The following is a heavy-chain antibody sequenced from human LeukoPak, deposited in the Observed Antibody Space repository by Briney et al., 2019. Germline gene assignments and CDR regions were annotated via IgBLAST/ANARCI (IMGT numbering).Heavy chain of an antibody. CDR3: ATDPGPFHLRA. V-gene: IGHV3-53*01. D-gene: IGHD2/OR15-2a*01. CDR1: GFTVSSNY. Sequence: GGSLRLSCAASGFTVSSNYLSWVRQAPGKGLEWVSVINSGGRTYYADSVKGRFTISRDNSKNTLYLQMNSLRAEDTAMYYCATDPGPFHLRAWGQGALVTVSS. J-gene: IGHJ5*02. CDR2: INSGGRT.